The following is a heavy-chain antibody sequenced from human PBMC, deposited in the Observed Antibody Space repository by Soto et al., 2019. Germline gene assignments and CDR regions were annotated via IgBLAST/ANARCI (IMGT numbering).Heavy chain of an antibody. CDR1: GYTFTSYG. J-gene: IGHJ4*02. Sequence: QVQLVQSGAEVKKPGASVKVSCKASGYTFTSYGISWVRQVPGQGLEWMGWISAYNGNTNYAQKLQGRVTMTTDTSTSTAYMELRSLRSDDTAVYYCARDRSYYDSSGPQDYWGQGTLVTVSS. D-gene: IGHD3-22*01. CDR3: ARDRSYYDSSGPQDY. CDR2: ISAYNGNT. V-gene: IGHV1-18*04.